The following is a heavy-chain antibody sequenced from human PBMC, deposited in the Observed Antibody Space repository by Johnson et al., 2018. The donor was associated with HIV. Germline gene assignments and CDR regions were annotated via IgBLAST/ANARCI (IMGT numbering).Heavy chain of an antibody. V-gene: IGHV3-30*02. CDR1: GFTFSSYG. J-gene: IGHJ3*02. D-gene: IGHD6-6*01. CDR3: AAAEYDAFDI. CDR2: IRYDGSNK. Sequence: QVRLVESGGGVVQPGGSLRLSCAASGFTFSSYGMHWVRQAPGKGLEWVAFIRYDGSNKYYADSVKGRFTISRDNSKNTLYLQMNSLRAEDTAVYYCAAAEYDAFDIWGQGTMVTVSS.